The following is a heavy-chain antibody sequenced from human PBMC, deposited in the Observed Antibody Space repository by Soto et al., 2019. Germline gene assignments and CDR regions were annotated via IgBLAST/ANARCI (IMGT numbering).Heavy chain of an antibody. J-gene: IGHJ3*02. CDR3: AREGSSTSDAFDI. CDR1: GGSISSYY. CDR2: IYYSGST. D-gene: IGHD2-2*01. V-gene: IGHV4-59*01. Sequence: SETLSLTCTVAGGSISSYYWSWIRQPPGKGLEWIGYIYYSGSTNYNPSLKSRVTISVDTSKNQFSLKLSSVTAADTAVYYFAREGSSTSDAFDIWGQGTMVTASS.